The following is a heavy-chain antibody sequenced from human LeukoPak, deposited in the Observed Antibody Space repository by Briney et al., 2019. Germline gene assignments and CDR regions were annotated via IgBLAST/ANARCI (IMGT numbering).Heavy chain of an antibody. D-gene: IGHD2-15*01. Sequence: GGSLRLSCAASGFTFSSYAMSWVRQAPGKGLEWVSAISGSGGSTYYADSVKGRFTISRDNSKNTLYLQMNSLRAEDTAVYYCAKGIVVVVAATPDYWGQGTLVTVFS. V-gene: IGHV3-23*01. J-gene: IGHJ4*02. CDR1: GFTFSSYA. CDR3: AKGIVVVVAATPDY. CDR2: ISGSGGST.